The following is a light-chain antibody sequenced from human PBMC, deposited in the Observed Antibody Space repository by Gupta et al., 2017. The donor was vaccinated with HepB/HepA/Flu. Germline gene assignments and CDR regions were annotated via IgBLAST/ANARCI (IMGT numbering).Light chain of an antibody. CDR3: QQRDSTPGT. V-gene: IGKV1-39*01. Sequence: DIQMTQSPSSLSASVGDRVTITCRASQSISSYLNWYQQKPGKAPKLLIYAASSWQSGVPSRFSGSGSGTDFTLTISRLQPEDFATYYCQQRDSTPGTFGQGTKVEIK. J-gene: IGKJ1*01. CDR1: QSISSY. CDR2: AAS.